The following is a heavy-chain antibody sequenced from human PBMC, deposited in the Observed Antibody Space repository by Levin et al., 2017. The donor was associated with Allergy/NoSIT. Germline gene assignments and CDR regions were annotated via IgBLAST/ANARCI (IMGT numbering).Heavy chain of an antibody. J-gene: IGHJ6*03. CDR2: ISAYNGNT. D-gene: IGHD3-10*01. Sequence: GESLKISCKASGYTFTSYGISWVRQAPGQGLEWMGWISAYNGNTNYAQKLQGRVTMTTDTSTSTAYMELRSLRSDDTAVYYCARVVTMVRGVIDYYYYMDVWGKGTTVTVSS. V-gene: IGHV1-18*01. CDR3: ARVVTMVRGVIDYYYYMDV. CDR1: GYTFTSYG.